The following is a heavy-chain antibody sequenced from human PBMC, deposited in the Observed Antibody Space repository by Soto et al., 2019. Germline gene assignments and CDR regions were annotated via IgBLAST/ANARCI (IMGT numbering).Heavy chain of an antibody. Sequence: SETLSLTCTVSGGSISSYYWSWIRQPPGKGLEWIGYIYYSGSTNYNPSLKSRVTISVDTSTSTAYMELSSLRSEDTAVYYCARDRGPSSGYYPYWFDPWGQGTLVTVSS. CDR3: ARDRGPSSGYYPYWFDP. J-gene: IGHJ5*02. CDR2: IYYSGST. D-gene: IGHD3-22*01. CDR1: GGSISSYY. V-gene: IGHV4-59*01.